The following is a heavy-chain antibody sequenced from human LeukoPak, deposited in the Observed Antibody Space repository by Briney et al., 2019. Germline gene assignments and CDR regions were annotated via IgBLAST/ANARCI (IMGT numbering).Heavy chain of an antibody. CDR3: ARATPSGYSSNYNWCDP. V-gene: IGHV1-18*01. J-gene: IGHJ5*02. D-gene: IGHD6-13*01. CDR2: ISAYNGNT. CDR1: GYSFTSYG. Sequence: ASVKVSCKASGYSFTSYGISWVRQAPGQGLEWMAWISAYNGNTNYAQKLQGRVTMTTDTSTSTAYMELRSLRSDDTAVYYCARATPSGYSSNYNWCDPWGQGTLVTVSS.